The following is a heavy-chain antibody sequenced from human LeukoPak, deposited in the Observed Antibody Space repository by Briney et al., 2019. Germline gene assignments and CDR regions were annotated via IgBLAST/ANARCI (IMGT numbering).Heavy chain of an antibody. CDR1: GYTFTGYY. Sequence: ASVKVSCKASGYTFTGYYMHWVRQAPGQGLEWMGWINPNSGGTNYAQKFQGRVTMTRDTSISTAYMELSRLRSDDTAVYYCARVRCSRTSCYKNYYYYGMDVWGQGTTVTVSS. CDR2: INPNSGGT. V-gene: IGHV1-2*02. J-gene: IGHJ6*02. D-gene: IGHD2-2*02. CDR3: ARVRCSRTSCYKNYYYYGMDV.